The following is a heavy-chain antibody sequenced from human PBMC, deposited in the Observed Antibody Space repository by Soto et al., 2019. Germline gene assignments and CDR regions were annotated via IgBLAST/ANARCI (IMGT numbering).Heavy chain of an antibody. V-gene: IGHV3-23*01. CDR2: ISGSGGST. CDR3: AKSHDYIWGSYGY. Sequence: GLLRDSSRVSEFSFRRYSMRRVRHAPGKGLEWVSAISGSGGSTYYADSVKGRFTISRDNSKNTLYLQMNSLRAEDTAVYYCAKSHDYIWGSYGYWGQGTLVTVSS. D-gene: IGHD3-16*01. CDR1: EFSFRRYS. J-gene: IGHJ4*02.